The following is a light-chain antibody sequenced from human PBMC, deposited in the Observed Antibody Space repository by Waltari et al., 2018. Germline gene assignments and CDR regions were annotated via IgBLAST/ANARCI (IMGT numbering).Light chain of an antibody. J-gene: IGKJ1*01. CDR1: QSFSSSY. V-gene: IGKV3-20*01. Sequence: EIVLTQSPGTLSLSPGERATLSCRASQSFSSSYLAWYQQKPGQAPRLLIYGASSRATGIPDSFSGSGSGTDFTLTISRLEPEDFAVYYCQQYGSSPRTFGQGTKVEIK. CDR3: QQYGSSPRT. CDR2: GAS.